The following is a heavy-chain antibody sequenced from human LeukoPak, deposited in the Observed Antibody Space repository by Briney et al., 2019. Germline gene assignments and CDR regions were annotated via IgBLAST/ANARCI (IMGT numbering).Heavy chain of an antibody. V-gene: IGHV3-23*01. J-gene: IGHJ1*01. Sequence: PGGSLRLSCAASGFTFSSYAMSWVRQAPGKGLEWVSAISGSGGSTYYADSVKGRFTISRDNSKNTLYLQMNSLRAEHTAVYYCAKDGIYGVTNAAEYFQHWGQGTLVTVSS. CDR2: ISGSGGST. CDR3: AKDGIYGVTNAAEYFQH. D-gene: IGHD4-17*01. CDR1: GFTFSSYA.